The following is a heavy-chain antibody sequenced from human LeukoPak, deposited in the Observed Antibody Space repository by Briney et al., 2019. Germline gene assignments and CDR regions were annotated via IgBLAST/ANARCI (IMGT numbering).Heavy chain of an antibody. Sequence: PSETLSLTCTVSGDSVSSSYWSWIRQTPGQGLEWIGYISYSGTTDYGPSLKSRVTMSLDTSKNQFSLKLSSVTAADTGVYYCARDRGTWNDDGFDYWGQGTLVTVSS. V-gene: IGHV4-59*02. CDR1: GDSVSSSY. D-gene: IGHD1-1*01. CDR3: ARDRGTWNDDGFDY. CDR2: ISYSGTT. J-gene: IGHJ4*02.